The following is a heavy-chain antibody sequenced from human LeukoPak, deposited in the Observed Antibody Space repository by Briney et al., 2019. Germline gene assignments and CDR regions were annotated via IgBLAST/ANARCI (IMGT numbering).Heavy chain of an antibody. J-gene: IGHJ4*02. CDR1: GFTFSSYA. D-gene: IGHD2-8*01. CDR2: ISSNGGST. V-gene: IGHV3-64*01. CDR3: AETQGVP. Sequence: GGSLRLSCAASGFTFSSYAMHWVRQAPGKGLEYVSAISSNGGSTYYANSVKGRFTISRDNSKNTLYLQMGSLRAEDTAVYYCAETQGVPWGQGTLVIVSS.